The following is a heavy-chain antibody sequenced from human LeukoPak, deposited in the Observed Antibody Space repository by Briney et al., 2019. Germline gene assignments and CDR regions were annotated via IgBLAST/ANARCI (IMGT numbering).Heavy chain of an antibody. CDR3: AKGFSYSSSWYSVPYYYGMDV. J-gene: IGHJ6*02. V-gene: IGHV3-23*01. D-gene: IGHD6-13*01. Sequence: PGGSQRLSCAASGFKFSDHYIDWVRQAPGKGLEWVSAISGSGGSTYYANSVKGRFTISRDNSKNTLYLQMNSLRAEDTAVYYCAKGFSYSSSWYSVPYYYGMDVWGQGTTVTVSS. CDR1: GFKFSDHY. CDR2: ISGSGGST.